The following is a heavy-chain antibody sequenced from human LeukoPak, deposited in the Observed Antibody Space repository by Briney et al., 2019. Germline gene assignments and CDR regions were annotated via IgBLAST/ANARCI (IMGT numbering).Heavy chain of an antibody. Sequence: GGSLRLSCAASGFTFSSYAMSWVRQAPGKGLEWVSYISSSGSTIYYADSVKGRFTISRDNAKNSLYLQMNSLRAEDTAVYYCAREKRDYTDYWGQGTLVTVSS. J-gene: IGHJ4*02. CDR3: AREKRDYTDY. CDR2: ISSSGSTI. CDR1: GFTFSSYA. D-gene: IGHD6-25*01. V-gene: IGHV3-48*03.